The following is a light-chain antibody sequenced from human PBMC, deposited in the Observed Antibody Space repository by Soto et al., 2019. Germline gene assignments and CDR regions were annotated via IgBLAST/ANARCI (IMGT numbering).Light chain of an antibody. CDR3: SSYGGSNTVV. CDR1: SSDVGGYNY. J-gene: IGLJ2*01. Sequence: QAVLTQPPSASGSPGQSVTISCTGSSSDVGGYNYVSWYQQHPGKAPKLMIYEVSKRPSGVPDRLSGSKSGNTASLTVPGLQAEDEADYYCSSYGGSNTVVFGGGTQLTVL. CDR2: EVS. V-gene: IGLV2-8*01.